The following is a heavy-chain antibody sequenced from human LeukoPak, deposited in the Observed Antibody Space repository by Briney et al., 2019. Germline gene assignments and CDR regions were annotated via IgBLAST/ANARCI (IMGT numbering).Heavy chain of an antibody. J-gene: IGHJ4*02. D-gene: IGHD5-24*01. CDR3: ARDTGYNTFDY. V-gene: IGHV3-7*01. CDR2: IKEDGSDK. CDR1: GFTFTNYL. Sequence: GGALRLSCAAPGFTFTNYLMSWVRQAPGKGREWVANIKEDGSDKYYVESVKGRVPISRDNAKNAQYLQMKSLRAQQTAVYYCARDTGYNTFDYWGQGTLVTVSS.